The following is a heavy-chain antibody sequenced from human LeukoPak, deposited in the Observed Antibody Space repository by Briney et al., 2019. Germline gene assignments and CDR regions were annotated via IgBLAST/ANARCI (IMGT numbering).Heavy chain of an antibody. Sequence: PGGSLRLSCAVSGITLSNYGMSWVRQAPGKGLEWVAGISDSGGSTNYADSVKGRFTISRDNPKNTLYLQMNSLRAEDTAVYYCARGLAAAGPYYFDYWGQGTLVTVSS. CDR2: ISDSGGST. J-gene: IGHJ4*02. D-gene: IGHD6-13*01. V-gene: IGHV3-23*01. CDR3: ARGLAAAGPYYFDY. CDR1: GITLSNYG.